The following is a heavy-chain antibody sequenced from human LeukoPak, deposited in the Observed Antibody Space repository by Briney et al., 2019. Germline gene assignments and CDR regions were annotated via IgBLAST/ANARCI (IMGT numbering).Heavy chain of an antibody. CDR1: GGSFSGYY. J-gene: IGHJ4*02. D-gene: IGHD4-4*01. CDR2: INHSGST. CDR3: ARASTVTTYYFDY. Sequence: SETLSLTCAVYGGSFSGYYWSWIRQPPGKGLEWIGEINHSGSTNYNPSRKSRVTISVDTSKNQFSLKLSSLTAADTAVYYCARASTVTTYYFDYWGQGTLVTVSS. V-gene: IGHV4-34*01.